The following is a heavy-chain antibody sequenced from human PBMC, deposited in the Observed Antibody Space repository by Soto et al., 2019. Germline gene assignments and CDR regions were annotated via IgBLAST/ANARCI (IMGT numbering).Heavy chain of an antibody. V-gene: IGHV1-18*01. Sequence: QVQLVQSAAEVGKPGASVKVSCKASGYTFTTIRLRWVRQAPGQGLEWMGWIRPHNGDTQYAQKFQGSVSMTADTSTTTAYMEVRSLRPDDTAVLYWVRYRSGWYDFWVQGTLCTVSS. CDR1: GYTFTTIR. CDR2: IRPHNGDT. D-gene: IGHD3-3*01. CDR3: VRYRSGWYDF. J-gene: IGHJ5*01.